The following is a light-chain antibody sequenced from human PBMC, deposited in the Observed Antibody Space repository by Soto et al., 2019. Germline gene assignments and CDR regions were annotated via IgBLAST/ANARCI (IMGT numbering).Light chain of an antibody. J-gene: IGKJ3*01. V-gene: IGKV1-12*01. CDR3: QQANSFPVT. CDR2: AAS. Sequence: DIQVTQSPSSVSASVGDRVTITCRASQDISSWLAWYQQKPGKAPKLLIYAASSLQSGVPSRFSGSGSGTDFSLTITSLQPEDFASYYCQQANSFPVTFGPGTKVDIK. CDR1: QDISSW.